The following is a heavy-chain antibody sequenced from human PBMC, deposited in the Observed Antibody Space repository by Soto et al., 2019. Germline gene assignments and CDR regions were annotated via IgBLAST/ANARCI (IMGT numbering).Heavy chain of an antibody. J-gene: IGHJ5*02. CDR2: IYYSGST. Sequence: QVQLQESGPGLVKPSQTLSLTCTVSGGSISSGGYYWSWIRQHPGKGLEWIGYIYYSGSTYYNPSLTSRVTISVDTSKNQFSLKLSSVTAADTAVYYCARGVLRFLEWLNWFDPWGQGTLVTVSS. CDR1: GGSISSGGYY. V-gene: IGHV4-31*03. CDR3: ARGVLRFLEWLNWFDP. D-gene: IGHD3-3*01.